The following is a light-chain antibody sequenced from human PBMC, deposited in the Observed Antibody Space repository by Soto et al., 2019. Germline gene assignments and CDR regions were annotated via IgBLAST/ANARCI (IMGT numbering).Light chain of an antibody. J-gene: IGKJ4*01. CDR3: QQYKNWPPLT. V-gene: IGKV3-15*01. CDR2: GAF. CDR1: QSVSYN. Sequence: EIVMTQSPATLSVSPGERATLSCRASQSVSYNLAWYQHKPGQGPRLLIYGAFTRATGIPARFSGSRSGTEFTLTISSLQSEDFAVYYCQQYKNWPPLTFGGGTKVEIK.